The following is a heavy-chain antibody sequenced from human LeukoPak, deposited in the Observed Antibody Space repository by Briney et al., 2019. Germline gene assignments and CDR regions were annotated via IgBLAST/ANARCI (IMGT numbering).Heavy chain of an antibody. CDR1: GYSFTNHW. CDR2: IKQDGSET. J-gene: IGHJ4*02. Sequence: GEAPKISRKGSGYSFTNHWIGRVRQLPGKGLEWVANIKQDGSETYYVDSVKGRFNISRDNAKNSLYLQMNSLRAEDTAVYYCEADPGDYGGRGPLATVSS. V-gene: IGHV3-7*02. CDR3: EADPGDY. D-gene: IGHD2-15*01.